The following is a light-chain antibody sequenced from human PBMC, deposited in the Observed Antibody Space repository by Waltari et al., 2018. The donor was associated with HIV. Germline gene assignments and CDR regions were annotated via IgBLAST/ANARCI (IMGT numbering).Light chain of an antibody. J-gene: IGLJ3*02. Sequence: QSVLTQPPSVSGAPGQGVTISCTGGSSNIGAGFDVHWYQQFPGTAPKLRIYGSTNWHSGVPDRFSGSKSGTSASLAIVGLQAEDEADYYCQSYDSSLSGWVFGGGTKLTVL. CDR2: GST. CDR3: QSYDSSLSGWV. V-gene: IGLV1-40*01. CDR1: SSNIGAGFD.